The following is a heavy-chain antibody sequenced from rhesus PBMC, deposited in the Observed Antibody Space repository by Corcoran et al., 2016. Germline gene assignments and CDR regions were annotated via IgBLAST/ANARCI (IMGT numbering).Heavy chain of an antibody. D-gene: IGHD2-21*01. Sequence: QLQLQESGPGLVKPSETLSLTCAVSGGSISSNYWSWIRQPPGKGLEGIGSITGRGGSTYHNPSHKSRGTSSTDTSKNQFSLKRRSVTAADTAVYYCASPYCTGSGCYASFDDWGQGVLVTVSS. CDR1: GGSISSNY. J-gene: IGHJ4*01. CDR3: ASPYCTGSGCYASFDD. V-gene: IGHV4-173*01. CDR2: ITGRGGST.